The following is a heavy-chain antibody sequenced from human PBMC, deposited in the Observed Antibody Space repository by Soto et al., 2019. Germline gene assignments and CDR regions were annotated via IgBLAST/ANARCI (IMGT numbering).Heavy chain of an antibody. J-gene: IGHJ4*02. CDR2: INPISGGT. D-gene: IGHD3-22*01. CDR3: ARRKGDYYDSSGYHYYFDY. Sequence: ASVKVSCKASGYTFTGYYMHWVRQAPGQGLEWMGWINPISGGTKSAQKFQGRVTMTRDTSISTAYMELSRLRSDDTAVYYCARRKGDYYDSSGYHYYFDYWGQGTLVPSPQ. V-gene: IGHV1-2*02. CDR1: GYTFTGYY.